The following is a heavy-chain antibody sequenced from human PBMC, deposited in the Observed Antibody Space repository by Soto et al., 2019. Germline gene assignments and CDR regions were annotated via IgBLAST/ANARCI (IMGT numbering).Heavy chain of an antibody. J-gene: IGHJ4*02. D-gene: IGHD2-15*01. V-gene: IGHV1-3*01. Sequence: ASVKVSCKASGYTFTNYAIHWVRQAPGQRLEWMGWINAGNGNTRYSQKFQGRVTITRDTSASTAYMELSSLRSEDTAVYYCARDLGGWPDYWGQGTLVTVSS. CDR3: ARDLGGWPDY. CDR1: GYTFTNYA. CDR2: INAGNGNT.